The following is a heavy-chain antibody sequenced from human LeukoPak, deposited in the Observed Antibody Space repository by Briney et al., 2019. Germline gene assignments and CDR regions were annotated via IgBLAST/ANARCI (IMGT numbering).Heavy chain of an antibody. CDR3: ATEVWFRADS. Sequence: GGSLRLSCAASGFTFSVYWMTWVRQAPGKGLEWVATIDQYGGQKNYVESVKGRFTISRDNAENSLFLQMNSLRADDTAVYYCATEVWFRADSRGQGTLVTVSS. J-gene: IGHJ4*02. D-gene: IGHD3-10*01. CDR1: GFTFSVYW. V-gene: IGHV3-7*05. CDR2: IDQYGGQK.